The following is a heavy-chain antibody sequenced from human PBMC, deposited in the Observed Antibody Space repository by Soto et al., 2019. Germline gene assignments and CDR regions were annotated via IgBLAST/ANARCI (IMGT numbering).Heavy chain of an antibody. CDR2: ISAYNGNT. Sequence: GASVKVSCKASGYTFTSYGISWVRQAPGQGLEWMGWISAYNGNTNYAQKLQGRVTMTTDTSTSTAYMELRSLRSDDTAVYYCARSVGAYDFWSGYYPQANCFDPWGQGTPVTVSS. V-gene: IGHV1-18*01. CDR1: GYTFTSYG. J-gene: IGHJ5*02. D-gene: IGHD3-3*01. CDR3: ARSVGAYDFWSGYYPQANCFDP.